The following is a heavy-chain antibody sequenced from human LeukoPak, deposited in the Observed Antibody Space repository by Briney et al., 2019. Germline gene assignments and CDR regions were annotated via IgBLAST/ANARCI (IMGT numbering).Heavy chain of an antibody. J-gene: IGHJ5*02. CDR3: ARGLVGGYDFWSGYINWFDP. CDR2: IYYSGST. D-gene: IGHD3-3*01. V-gene: IGHV4-39*07. CDR1: GDSINSNNYY. Sequence: SETLSLTCTVSGDSINSNNYYWGWIRQPPKKGLEWIGKIYYSGSTYYNPSLKSRVAISVDTSKNQFSLKLSSVTAADTAVYYCARGLVGGYDFWSGYINWFDPWGQGTLVTVSS.